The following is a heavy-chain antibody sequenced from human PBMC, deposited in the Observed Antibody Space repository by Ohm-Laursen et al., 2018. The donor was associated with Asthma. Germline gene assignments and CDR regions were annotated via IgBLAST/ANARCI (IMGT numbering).Heavy chain of an antibody. Sequence: SLRLSCAASGFTFRSYAMHWVRQAPGKGLEWVAVGGSYYGGGLKYYADSVNGRFTVSRDDSKNTLYLQMNSLRPDDTAVYYCARDVMEWYLPAFDFWGQGTLVTVSS. V-gene: IGHV3-30-3*01. CDR2: GGSYYGGGLK. CDR3: ARDVMEWYLPAFDF. J-gene: IGHJ4*02. CDR1: GFTFRSYA. D-gene: IGHD3-3*01.